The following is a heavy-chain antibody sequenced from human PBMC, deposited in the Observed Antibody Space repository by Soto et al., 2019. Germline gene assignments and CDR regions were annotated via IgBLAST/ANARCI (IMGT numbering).Heavy chain of an antibody. J-gene: IGHJ4*02. D-gene: IGHD7-27*01. Sequence: GESLKISCKVSGYDFSKHWITWLRQLPGKGLEWMGRIHPSDSLTNDSPSFQGHVTISADKSTSTASLQWNSLKASDTAIYYCASMGNISPLDYWGQGTLVTVSS. CDR1: GYDFSKHW. CDR2: IHPSDSLT. V-gene: IGHV5-10-1*01. CDR3: ASMGNISPLDY.